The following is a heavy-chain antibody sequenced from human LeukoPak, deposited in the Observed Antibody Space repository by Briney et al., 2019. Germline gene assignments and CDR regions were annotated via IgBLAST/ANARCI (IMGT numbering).Heavy chain of an antibody. V-gene: IGHV4-30-4*01. J-gene: IGHJ5*02. CDR2: IYYSGST. D-gene: IGHD3-22*01. CDR1: GGSISSGDYY. Sequence: SQTLSLTCTVSGGSISSGDYYWSWIRQPPGKGLEWIGYIYYSGSTYYNPSLKSRVTISVDTSKNQFSLKLSSVTAADTAVYYCARDQTGDYYDSSGYYSRFDPWGQGTLVTVSS. CDR3: ARDQTGDYYDSSGYYSRFDP.